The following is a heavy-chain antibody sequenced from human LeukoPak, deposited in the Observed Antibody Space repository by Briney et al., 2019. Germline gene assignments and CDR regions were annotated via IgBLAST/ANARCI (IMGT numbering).Heavy chain of an antibody. CDR2: IQYDGNTK. D-gene: IGHD6-19*01. V-gene: IGHV3-30*02. J-gene: IGHJ6*03. CDR1: GFTFTTYA. Sequence: QTGGSLRLSCVASGFTFTTYAMHWVRQAPGKGLEWVAFIQYDGNTKYYVDSVKGRFTISRDTSKNTLFLQMSSLRAEDTAVYYCAKESGGWYGAYYYYMDVWGKGTTVTVSS. CDR3: AKESGGWYGAYYYYMDV.